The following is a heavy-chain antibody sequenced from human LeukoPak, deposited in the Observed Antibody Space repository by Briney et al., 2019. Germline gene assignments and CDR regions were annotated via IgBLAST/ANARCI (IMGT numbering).Heavy chain of an antibody. Sequence: SETLSLTCTVSGGSISSYYWSWIRQPPGKGLEWIGYIYYSGSTNYNPSLKSRVTISVDTSKNRFSLKLSSVTAADTAVYYCARISYYGSRNYYYGMDVWGQGTTVTVSS. CDR1: GGSISSYY. D-gene: IGHD3-10*01. J-gene: IGHJ6*02. CDR3: ARISYYGSRNYYYGMDV. V-gene: IGHV4-59*01. CDR2: IYYSGST.